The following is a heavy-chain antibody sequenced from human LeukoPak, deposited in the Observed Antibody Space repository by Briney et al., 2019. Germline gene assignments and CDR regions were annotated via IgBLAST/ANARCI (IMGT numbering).Heavy chain of an antibody. CDR1: GGSISSSSYY. CDR2: IYYSGST. V-gene: IGHV4-39*01. Sequence: TSETVSLTCTVSGGSISSSSYYWGWIRQPPGKGLEWIGSIYYSGSTYYNPSLKSRVTISVDTSKNQFSLKLSSVTAADTAVYYCARLSRLLIDYWGQGTLVTVSS. J-gene: IGHJ4*02. CDR3: ARLSRLLIDY. D-gene: IGHD3-22*01.